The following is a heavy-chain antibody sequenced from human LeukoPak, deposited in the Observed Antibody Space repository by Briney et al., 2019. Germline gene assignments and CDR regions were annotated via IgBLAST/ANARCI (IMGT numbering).Heavy chain of an antibody. CDR3: ANQGGSYVRSGFDP. D-gene: IGHD1-26*01. CDR1: GWSFSDYY. CDR2: INHSGST. Sequence: PSETLSLTRAVYGWSFSDYYWSWIRQPPGKGLEWIGEINHSGSTNYNPSLKSRVTISVDTSKNQFSLKLSSVTAADKAVYYWANQGGSYVRSGFDPWGQGTLVTVS. J-gene: IGHJ5*02. V-gene: IGHV4-34*01.